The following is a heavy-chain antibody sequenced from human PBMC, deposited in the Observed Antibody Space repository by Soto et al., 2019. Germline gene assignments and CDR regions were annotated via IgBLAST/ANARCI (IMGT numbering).Heavy chain of an antibody. D-gene: IGHD6-19*01. J-gene: IGHJ4*02. Sequence: ASVKVSCKASGFTFTSSAVQWVRQARGQRLEWIGWIVVGSGNTNYAQKFQERVTITRDMSTSTAYMELSSLRSEDTAVYYCAADVRSGWFDFDYWGQGTLVTVSS. CDR3: AADVRSGWFDFDY. V-gene: IGHV1-58*01. CDR2: IVVGSGNT. CDR1: GFTFTSSA.